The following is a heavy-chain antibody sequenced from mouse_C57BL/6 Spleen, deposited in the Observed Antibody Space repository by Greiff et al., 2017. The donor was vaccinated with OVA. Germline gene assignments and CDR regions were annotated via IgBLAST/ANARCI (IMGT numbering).Heavy chain of an antibody. J-gene: IGHJ4*01. D-gene: IGHD2-1*01. CDR3: ARLDGNYPYYAMDY. Sequence: EVQLQQSGPELVKPGASVKISCKASGYTFTDYYMNWVNQSHGKSLEWIGYITPNNGVPSYNQKFKGKATLTVDKSSSTAYMERRSLTSEDSAVYYCARLDGNYPYYAMDYWGQGTSVTVSS. V-gene: IGHV1-26*01. CDR1: GYTFTDYY. CDR2: ITPNNGVP.